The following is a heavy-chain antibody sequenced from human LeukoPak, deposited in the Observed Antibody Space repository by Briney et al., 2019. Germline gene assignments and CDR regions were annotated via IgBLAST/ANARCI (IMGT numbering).Heavy chain of an antibody. V-gene: IGHV3-23*01. D-gene: IGHD6-13*01. CDR2: ISGSGGST. Sequence: PGGSLRLSCAASGFTFSSYAMSWVRQAPGKGLEWVSGISGSGGSTYYADSVKGRFTISRDNSKNTLYLQMNSLRAEDTAVYYCAKVQEDSSSWYGSTSFDYWGQGTLVTVSS. CDR3: AKVQEDSSSWYGSTSFDY. J-gene: IGHJ4*02. CDR1: GFTFSSYA.